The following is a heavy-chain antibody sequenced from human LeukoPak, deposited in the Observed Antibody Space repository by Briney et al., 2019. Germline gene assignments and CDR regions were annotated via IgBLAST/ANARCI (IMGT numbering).Heavy chain of an antibody. D-gene: IGHD6-6*01. J-gene: IGHJ4*02. CDR1: GGSISSYY. CDR2: IYYSGST. CDR3: ARATESIAARSFDY. Sequence: SETLSVTCTVSGGSISSYYWSWIRQPPGKGLEWIGYIYYSGSTNYNPSLKSRVTISVDTSKNQFSLKLSSVTAADTAVYYCARATESIAARSFDYWGQGTLVTVSS. V-gene: IGHV4-59*01.